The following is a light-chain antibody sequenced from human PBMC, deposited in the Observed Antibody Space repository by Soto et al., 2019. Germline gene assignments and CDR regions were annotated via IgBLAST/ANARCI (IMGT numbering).Light chain of an antibody. Sequence: QPALTQPASVSGSPGQSITISCTGTSSDIGAYNYVSWFQHHPGKAPKLIIHDVSNRPSGVSSRFSGSKSGNTASLTISGLQAEDEADYHCSSYTTTRQYVFGTGTKVTVL. J-gene: IGLJ1*01. CDR2: DVS. V-gene: IGLV2-14*01. CDR1: SSDIGAYNY. CDR3: SSYTTTRQYV.